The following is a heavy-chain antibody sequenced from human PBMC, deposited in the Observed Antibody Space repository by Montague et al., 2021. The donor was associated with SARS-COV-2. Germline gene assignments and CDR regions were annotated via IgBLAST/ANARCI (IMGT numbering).Heavy chain of an antibody. D-gene: IGHD5/OR15-5a*01. Sequence: SETLSLTCTVSGGSISSSSYYWIWIRQPPGKGLEWNRSIYYSGSTYYNPSLKSRVTISIYTTKNQFSLKLSSVTAADTAVYYCARDGGTVSTVLGVGYLRGGLNCFDPWGQGTLVTVSS. V-gene: IGHV4-39*07. CDR2: IYYSGST. CDR3: ARDGGTVSTVLGVGYLRGGLNCFDP. CDR1: GGSISSSSYY. J-gene: IGHJ5*02.